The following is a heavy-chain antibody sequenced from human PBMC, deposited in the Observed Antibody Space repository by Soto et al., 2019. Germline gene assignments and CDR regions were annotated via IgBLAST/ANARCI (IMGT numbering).Heavy chain of an antibody. J-gene: IGHJ6*02. CDR3: ARYDSSGYYWPYYYYGMDV. CDR1: GFTFSTYS. CDR2: ISSSSSYI. Sequence: GGSLRLSCAASGFTFSTYSMKWVRQAPGKGLEWVSSISSSSSYIYYADSVKGRFTISRDNAKNSLYLQMNSLRAEDTAVYYCARYDSSGYYWPYYYYGMDVWGQGTTVTVSS. D-gene: IGHD3-22*01. V-gene: IGHV3-21*01.